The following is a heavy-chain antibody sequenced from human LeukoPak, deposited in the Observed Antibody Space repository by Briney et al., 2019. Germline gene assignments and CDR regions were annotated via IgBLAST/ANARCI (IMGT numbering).Heavy chain of an antibody. CDR3: ARDPMGYYYYYMDV. CDR2: ISAYNGNT. J-gene: IGHJ6*03. Sequence: GASVKVSCKASGYTFTSYGISWVRQAPGQGLEWMGWISAYNGNTNYAQKLQGRVTITTDTSTSTAYMELRSLRSDDTAVYYCARDPMGYYYYYMDVWGKGTTVTVSS. D-gene: IGHD5-24*01. V-gene: IGHV1-18*01. CDR1: GYTFTSYG.